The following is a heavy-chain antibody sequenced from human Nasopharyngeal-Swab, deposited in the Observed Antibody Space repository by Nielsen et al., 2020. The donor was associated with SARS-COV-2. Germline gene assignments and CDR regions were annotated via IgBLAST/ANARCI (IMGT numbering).Heavy chain of an antibody. D-gene: IGHD1-26*01. CDR3: ARASLSGSSTGRRAFDI. Sequence: GGSLRLSCAASGFTFSSYEMICVRQAPGKGLEWVSYISSSGSTIYYADSVKGRFTISRDNAKNSLYLQMNSLRAEDTAVYYCARASLSGSSTGRRAFDIWGQGTMVTVSS. V-gene: IGHV3-48*03. J-gene: IGHJ3*02. CDR1: GFTFSSYE. CDR2: ISSSGSTI.